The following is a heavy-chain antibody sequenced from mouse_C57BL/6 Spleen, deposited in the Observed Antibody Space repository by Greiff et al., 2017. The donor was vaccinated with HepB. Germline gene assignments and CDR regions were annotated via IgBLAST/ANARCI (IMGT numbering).Heavy chain of an antibody. CDR1: GFTFSDYG. V-gene: IGHV5-17*01. Sequence: EVQLQESGGGLVKPGGSLKLSCAASGFTFSDYGMHWVRQAPEKGLEWVAYISSGSSTIYYADKVKGRVTISRDNAKNTLFLQMTRLRSEDTAMYYCARDYYYGSSHWYFDVWGTGTTVTVSS. J-gene: IGHJ1*03. CDR2: ISSGSSTI. D-gene: IGHD1-1*01. CDR3: ARDYYYGSSHWYFDV.